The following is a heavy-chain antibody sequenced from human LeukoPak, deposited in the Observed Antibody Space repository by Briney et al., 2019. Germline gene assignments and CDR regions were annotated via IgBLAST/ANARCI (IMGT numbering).Heavy chain of an antibody. Sequence: SETLSVTCTVSGCSISSDHWNWIRQPAGKGLEWVGRVFGGGNTNYNPSLQSRVSMSVDTSKNQFSLNLNSVTAADTAVYYCARVMPGRGKFDYWGQGILVTVSS. J-gene: IGHJ4*02. V-gene: IGHV4-4*07. CDR2: VFGGGNT. D-gene: IGHD2-2*01. CDR1: GCSISSDH. CDR3: ARVMPGRGKFDY.